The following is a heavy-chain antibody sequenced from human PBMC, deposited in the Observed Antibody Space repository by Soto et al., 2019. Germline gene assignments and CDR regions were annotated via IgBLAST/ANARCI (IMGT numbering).Heavy chain of an antibody. J-gene: IGHJ5*02. D-gene: IGHD3-10*01. CDR3: ARVVTMVRGVNPDDTYNWFDP. V-gene: IGHV4-31*03. CDR2: IYYSGST. Sequence: SETLSLTCTVSGGSFSSGGYYWSWIRQHPGKGLEWIGDIYYSGSTYYNPSLKSRVTISVDTSKNQFSLKLSSVTAADTAVYYCARVVTMVRGVNPDDTYNWFDPWGQGTLVTVSS. CDR1: GGSFSSGGYY.